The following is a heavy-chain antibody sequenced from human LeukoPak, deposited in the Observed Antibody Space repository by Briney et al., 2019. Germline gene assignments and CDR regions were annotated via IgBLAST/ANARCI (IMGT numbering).Heavy chain of an antibody. J-gene: IGHJ6*02. CDR3: ARSPCSSTSCYYYYGMDV. CDR1: SGSFSGYY. CDR2: INHSGST. D-gene: IGHD2-2*01. Sequence: SETLSLTCAVYSGSFSGYYWSWIRQPPEKGLEWIGEINHSGSTNFNPSLKSRVTISLDTSKNQFSLKVSSVTAADTAVYYCARSPCSSTSCYYYYGMDVWGQGTTVTVSS. V-gene: IGHV4-34*01.